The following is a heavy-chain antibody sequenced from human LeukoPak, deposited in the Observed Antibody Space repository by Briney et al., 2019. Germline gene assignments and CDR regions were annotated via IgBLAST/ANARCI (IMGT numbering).Heavy chain of an antibody. V-gene: IGHV1-46*01. CDR2: IYPRDGST. CDR3: ARDQEGFDY. Sequence: ASVKVSCKASGYTLTSNYIHWVRQAPGQGLEWMGMIYPRDGSTSYAQKFQGRVTVTRDTSTSTVHMELSGLRSEDTAVYYCARDQEGFDYWGQGTLVTVSS. J-gene: IGHJ4*02. CDR1: GYTLTSNY.